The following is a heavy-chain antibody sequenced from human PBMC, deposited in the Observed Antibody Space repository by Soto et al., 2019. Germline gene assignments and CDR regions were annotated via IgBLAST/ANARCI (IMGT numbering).Heavy chain of an antibody. J-gene: IGHJ6*02. CDR3: AAGPRIAVAGNDYYYYGMDV. D-gene: IGHD6-19*01. Sequence: ASVKVSCKASGFTFTSSAVQWVRQARGQRLEWIGWIVVGSGNTNYAQKFQERVTITRDMSTSTAYMELSSLRSEDTAVYYGAAGPRIAVAGNDYYYYGMDVWGQGTTVTVSS. V-gene: IGHV1-58*01. CDR1: GFTFTSSA. CDR2: IVVGSGNT.